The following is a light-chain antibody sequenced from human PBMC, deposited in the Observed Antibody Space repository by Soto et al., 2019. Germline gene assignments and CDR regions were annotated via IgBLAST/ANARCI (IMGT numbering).Light chain of an antibody. V-gene: IGLV4-69*01. CDR3: QTWGTGPYVI. CDR2: LNSDGSH. CDR1: SGHSNYA. J-gene: IGLJ2*01. Sequence: QSVLTQSPSASASLGASVKLTCTLSSGHSNYAIAWHQQQPEKGPRYLMKLNSDGSHRKGDGLPDRFSGSSSGAERYLTISSLQSEDEADYYCQTWGTGPYVIFGVGTKLTVL.